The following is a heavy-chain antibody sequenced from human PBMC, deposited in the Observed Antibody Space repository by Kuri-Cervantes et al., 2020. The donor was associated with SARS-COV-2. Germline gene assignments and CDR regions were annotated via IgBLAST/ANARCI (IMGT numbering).Heavy chain of an antibody. CDR2: ISYDGSNK. J-gene: IGHJ3*02. V-gene: IGHV3-30-3*01. Sequence: GESLKISCAASGFTFSSYAMSWVRQAPGKGLEWVAVISYDGSNKYYADSVKGRFTISRDNSKNTLYLQMNSLRAEDTAVYYCAREGDIVVVHDAFDIWGQGTMVTVSS. D-gene: IGHD2-2*01. CDR1: GFTFSSYA. CDR3: AREGDIVVVHDAFDI.